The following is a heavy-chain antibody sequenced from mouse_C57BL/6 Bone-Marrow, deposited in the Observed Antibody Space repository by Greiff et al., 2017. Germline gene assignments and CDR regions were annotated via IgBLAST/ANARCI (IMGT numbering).Heavy chain of an antibody. CDR2: IDPSDSYT. V-gene: IGHV1-69*01. D-gene: IGHD1-1*01. CDR3: ARSFYYYGSSCAMDY. J-gene: IGHJ4*01. CDR1: GYTFTSYW. Sequence: QVQLQQSGAELVMPGASVKLSCKASGYTFTSYWMHWVKQRPGQGLEWIGEIDPSDSYTNYNQKFKGKSTLTVDKSSSTAYMQLSSLTSGDSAVYYCARSFYYYGSSCAMDYWGQGTSVTVSS.